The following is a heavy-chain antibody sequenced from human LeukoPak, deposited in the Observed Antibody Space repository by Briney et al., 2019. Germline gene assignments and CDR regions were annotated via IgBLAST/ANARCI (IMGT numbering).Heavy chain of an antibody. Sequence: SETLSLTCAVYRGSFSGYYWSWIRQPPGKGLEWIGEINHSGSTNYNPSLKSRVTISVDTSKNQFSLKLSSVTAADTAVYYCARGPLRVRYGGKSMGTLDYWGQGTLVTVSS. CDR2: INHSGST. CDR3: ARGPLRVRYGGKSMGTLDY. D-gene: IGHD4-23*01. V-gene: IGHV4-34*01. J-gene: IGHJ4*02. CDR1: RGSFSGYY.